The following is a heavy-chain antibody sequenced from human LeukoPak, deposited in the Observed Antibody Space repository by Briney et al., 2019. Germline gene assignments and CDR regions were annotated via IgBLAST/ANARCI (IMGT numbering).Heavy chain of an antibody. Sequence: GGSLRLSCTASGLTVSSNCMSWVRQAPGKGLEWVSFIYSGGNTYYADSVKGRFTISRDNAKNSLYLQMNSLRAEDTAVYYCARDHFLAWFDPWGQGTLVTVSS. CDR2: IYSGGNT. J-gene: IGHJ5*02. CDR3: ARDHFLAWFDP. V-gene: IGHV3-53*01. CDR1: GLTVSSNC.